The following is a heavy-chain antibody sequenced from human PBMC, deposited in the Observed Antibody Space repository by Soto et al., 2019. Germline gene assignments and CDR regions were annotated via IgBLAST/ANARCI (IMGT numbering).Heavy chain of an antibody. CDR1: ELTFSTYA. CDR3: SASVDYNWFDP. V-gene: IGHV3-30-3*01. J-gene: IGHJ5*02. D-gene: IGHD2-21*01. Sequence: PGGSLRLSCAASELTFSTYAMHWVRQAPGKGLEWVAVISFDGANKYYADSVKGRFTISRDNSKNTLYLQMNSLRAEDTAVYYCSASVDYNWFDPWGQGTLVT. CDR2: ISFDGANK.